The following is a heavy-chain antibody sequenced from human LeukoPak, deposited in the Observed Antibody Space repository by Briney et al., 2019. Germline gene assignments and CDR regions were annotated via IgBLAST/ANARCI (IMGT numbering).Heavy chain of an antibody. CDR2: IIPSLSIA. Sequence: GASVKASCKASGGTFSSYAISWVRQAPGQGLEWMGRIIPSLSIANYAQKFQGRVTITADKSTSTAYMELSSLRSEDTAVYYCARDPYTYYYDSSGYYLYFDYWGQGTLVTVSS. CDR1: GGTFSSYA. V-gene: IGHV1-69*04. CDR3: ARDPYTYYYDSSGYYLYFDY. J-gene: IGHJ4*02. D-gene: IGHD3-22*01.